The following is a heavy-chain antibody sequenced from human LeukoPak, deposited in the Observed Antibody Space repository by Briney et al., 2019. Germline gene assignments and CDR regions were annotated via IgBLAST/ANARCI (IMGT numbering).Heavy chain of an antibody. V-gene: IGHV1-69*04. CDR3: ARGPLAVAAWFDY. D-gene: IGHD6-19*01. J-gene: IGHJ4*02. CDR1: GGTFSSYA. CDR2: IIPILGIA. Sequence: SVKLSCKASGGTFSSYAISWVRQAPGQGLEWMGRIIPILGIANYAQKFQGRVTITADKSTSTAYMELSSLRSEDTAVYYCARGPLAVAAWFDYWGQGTLVTVSS.